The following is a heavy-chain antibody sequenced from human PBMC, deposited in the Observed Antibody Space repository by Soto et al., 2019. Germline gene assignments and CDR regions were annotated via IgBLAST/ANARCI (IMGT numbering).Heavy chain of an antibody. Sequence: PSETLSLTCTVSGGSSSSGNYYWSWIRQSPGKGLEWIGYIYSTGSSYYNPSLRSRVSMAVDTSKNQLSLNLSSESAADAAGYFFARGGTQLWLSMRDRFDPWAQATLV. V-gene: IGHV4-30-4*01. CDR1: GGSSSSGNYY. CDR3: ARGGTQLWLSMRDRFDP. D-gene: IGHD5-18*01. CDR2: IYSTGSS. J-gene: IGHJ5*02.